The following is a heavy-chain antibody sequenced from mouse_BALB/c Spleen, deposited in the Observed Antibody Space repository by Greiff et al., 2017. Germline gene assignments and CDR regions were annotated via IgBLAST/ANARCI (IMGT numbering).Heavy chain of an antibody. J-gene: IGHJ2*01. D-gene: IGHD1-1*01. Sequence: LQQPGSELVRPGASVKLSCKASGYTFTSYWMHWVKQRPGQGLEWIGNIYPGSGSTNYDEKFKSKATLTVDTSSSTAYMQLSSLTSEDSAVYYCTRGLRFLDYWGQGTTLTVSS. CDR3: TRGLRFLDY. V-gene: IGHV1S22*01. CDR1: GYTFTSYW. CDR2: IYPGSGST.